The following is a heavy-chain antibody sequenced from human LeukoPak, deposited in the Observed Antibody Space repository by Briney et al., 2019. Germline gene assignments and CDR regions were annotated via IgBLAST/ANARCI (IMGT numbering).Heavy chain of an antibody. CDR2: ISAYNGNT. J-gene: IGHJ6*03. V-gene: IGHV1-18*01. Sequence: ASVKVSCKASGYTFTSYGISWVRQAPGQGLEWMGWISAYNGNTNYAQKLQGRVTMTTDTSTSTAYMELRSLRSDGTAVYYCARGYDFWSGGYYYMDVWGKGTTVTVSS. CDR3: ARGYDFWSGGYYYMDV. CDR1: GYTFTSYG. D-gene: IGHD3-3*01.